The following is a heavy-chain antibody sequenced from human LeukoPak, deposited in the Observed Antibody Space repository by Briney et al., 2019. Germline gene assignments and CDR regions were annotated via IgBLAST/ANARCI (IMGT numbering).Heavy chain of an antibody. D-gene: IGHD3-9*01. CDR2: ISYDGSNK. Sequence: PGGSLRLSCAASGFTFSSYGMHWVRQAPGKGLEWVAVISYDGSNKYYADSVKGRFTISRDNSKNTLYLQMNSLRAEDTAVYYCAKDGGGFLTGYITYYFDYWGQGTLVTVSS. V-gene: IGHV3-30*18. CDR3: AKDGGGFLTGYITYYFDY. J-gene: IGHJ4*02. CDR1: GFTFSSYG.